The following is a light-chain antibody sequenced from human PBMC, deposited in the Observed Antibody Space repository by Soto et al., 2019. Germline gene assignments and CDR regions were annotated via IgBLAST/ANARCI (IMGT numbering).Light chain of an antibody. J-gene: IGKJ1*01. CDR2: RAS. CDR1: QTIYSN. CDR3: QQYQNLWT. V-gene: IGKV3-15*01. Sequence: IQMTQSPATLSASPGERATLSCRASQTIYSNVAWYQQRPGQAPRLLIYRASARATGIPARFSGSGSGTEFTLTIGSLQSEDSAVYYCQQYQNLWTFGQGTKVDIK.